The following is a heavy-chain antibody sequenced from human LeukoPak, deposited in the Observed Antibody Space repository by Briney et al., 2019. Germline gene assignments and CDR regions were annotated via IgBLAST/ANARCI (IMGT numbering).Heavy chain of an antibody. CDR2: ISSNGGST. Sequence: PGGSLRLSCSASGITFSSYDMDWVRQAPGKGLEYVSGISSNGGSTNYADSVKGRFTISRDNSKNTLYLQMSSLRAEDTAVYYCARVSEKYWGQGTLVTVSS. D-gene: IGHD5-24*01. J-gene: IGHJ4*02. CDR3: ARVSEKY. V-gene: IGHV3-64D*06. CDR1: GITFSSYD.